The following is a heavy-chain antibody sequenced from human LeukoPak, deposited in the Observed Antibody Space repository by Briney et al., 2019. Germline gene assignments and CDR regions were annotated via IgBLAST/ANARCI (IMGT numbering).Heavy chain of an antibody. D-gene: IGHD4-23*01. CDR2: ISSSSSYI. J-gene: IGHJ5*02. CDR1: GFTFSSYS. CDR3: AREPTVGLYNWFDP. V-gene: IGHV3-21*01. Sequence: PGGSLRLSCAASGFTFSSYSMNWVRQAPGKGLEWVSSISSSSSYIYYADSVKGRFTISRDNAKNSLYLQMNSLRAEDTAVYYCAREPTVGLYNWFDPWGQGTLVTVSS.